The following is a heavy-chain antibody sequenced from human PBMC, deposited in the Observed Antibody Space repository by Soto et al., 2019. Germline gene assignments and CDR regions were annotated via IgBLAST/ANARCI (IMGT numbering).Heavy chain of an antibody. J-gene: IGHJ5*02. CDR1: GDPMRRGNYY. Sequence: QVQLQESGPGLVKPSQTMSLTCSVSGDPMRRGNYYWTWIRQRPGKALEWLGSIFYTGSTYYNSSLRSRLTMSVDASTNQFTLKVTSVTSADTAVYYCARGFSDRLRKNNWFDPWGQGTLVTVSS. V-gene: IGHV4-31*03. CDR2: IFYTGST. CDR3: ARGFSDRLRKNNWFDP.